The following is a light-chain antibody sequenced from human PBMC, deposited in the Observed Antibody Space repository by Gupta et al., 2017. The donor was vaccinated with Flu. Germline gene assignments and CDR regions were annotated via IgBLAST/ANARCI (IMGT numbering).Light chain of an antibody. CDR2: AAS. CDR1: QGISNH. Sequence: GDRVTVSCRASQGISNHLAWLQQKPGKAPKSLIYAASRLQSGVPSRFSGSGSGTDFTLTITGLQPEDFATYFCQQYYGYPYTFGQGTRLEI. CDR3: QQYYGYPYT. V-gene: IGKV1-16*01. J-gene: IGKJ2*01.